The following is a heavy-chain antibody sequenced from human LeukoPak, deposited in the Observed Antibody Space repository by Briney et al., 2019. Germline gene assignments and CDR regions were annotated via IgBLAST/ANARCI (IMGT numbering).Heavy chain of an antibody. CDR3: ARDSTNY. V-gene: IGHV1-18*01. CDR2: ISSYNGNT. CDR1: GYTFTSYG. Sequence: ASVKVSCKASGYTFTSYGISWVRQAPGQGLEWMGWISSYNGNTNYAQKFQGRVTMTRDTSISTAYMELSRLRSDDAAVYYCARDSTNYWGQGTLVTVSS. J-gene: IGHJ4*02.